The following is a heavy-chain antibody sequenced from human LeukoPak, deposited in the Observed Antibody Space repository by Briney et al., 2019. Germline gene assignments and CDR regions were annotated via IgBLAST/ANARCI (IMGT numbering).Heavy chain of an antibody. J-gene: IGHJ4*02. V-gene: IGHV5-51*01. CDR2: IDPSDSET. Sequence: GESLKISCKASGYSLTSYWIGWVRQMPGKGLEWMGIIDPSDSETRYTPSFQGQVTISVDKSLTTADLQWNSLKASDTALYYCARQTAMGRSGDYWGQGTLVTVSS. CDR3: ARQTAMGRSGDY. D-gene: IGHD5-18*01. CDR1: GYSLTSYW.